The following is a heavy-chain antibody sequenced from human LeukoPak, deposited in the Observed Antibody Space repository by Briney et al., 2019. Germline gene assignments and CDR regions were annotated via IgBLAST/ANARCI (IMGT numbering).Heavy chain of an antibody. CDR3: ARALGGDYGGNVDY. Sequence: PSETLSLTCAVYGGSFSGYYWSWIRQPPGKGLEWIGEINHSGSTNYNPSLKSRVTISVDTSKNQFSLKLSSVTAADTAVYYCARALGGDYGGNVDYWGQGTLVTVSS. CDR2: INHSGST. J-gene: IGHJ4*02. CDR1: GGSFSGYY. D-gene: IGHD4-23*01. V-gene: IGHV4-34*01.